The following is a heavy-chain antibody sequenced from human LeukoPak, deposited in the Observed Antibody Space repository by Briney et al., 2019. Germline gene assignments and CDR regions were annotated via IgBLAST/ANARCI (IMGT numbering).Heavy chain of an antibody. CDR3: AAGAGWLIDW. CDR1: GFTFSNAW. D-gene: IGHD6-19*01. CDR2: IEKDGSEI. Sequence: GGSLRLSCAASGFTFSNAWMSWVRQAPGKGMEWVAIIEKDGSEILYVDSVKGRFTISRDNAKNSLYLQMNSLRAEDTAVYYCAAGAGWLIDWWGQGTLVTVSS. J-gene: IGHJ4*02. V-gene: IGHV3-7*01.